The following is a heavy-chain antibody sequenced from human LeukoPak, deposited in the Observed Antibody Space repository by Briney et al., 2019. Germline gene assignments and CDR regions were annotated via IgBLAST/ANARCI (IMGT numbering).Heavy chain of an antibody. D-gene: IGHD2-2*02. J-gene: IGHJ3*02. Sequence: SVKVSCTASGGTFSSYAISWVRQAPGQGLEWMGGIIPIFGTANYAQKIEGRVTITADESTSTAYMELSSLRSEDTAVYYCARAGDCSSTSCYIKGGDAFDIWGQGTMVTVSS. CDR2: IIPIFGTA. V-gene: IGHV1-69*01. CDR3: ARAGDCSSTSCYIKGGDAFDI. CDR1: GGTFSSYA.